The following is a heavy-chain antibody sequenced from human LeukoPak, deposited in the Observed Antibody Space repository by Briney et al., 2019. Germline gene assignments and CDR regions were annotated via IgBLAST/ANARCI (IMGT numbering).Heavy chain of an antibody. CDR2: IKQDGSEK. CDR3: ARDLGIAAAGTLYGIDP. J-gene: IGHJ5*02. D-gene: IGHD6-13*01. CDR1: GFTFSSYW. Sequence: GGSLRLSCAASGFTFSSYWMSWVRQAPGKGLEWVANIKQDGSEKYYVDSVKGRFTISRDNAKNSLYLQMNSLRAEDTAVYYCARDLGIAAAGTLYGIDPWGQGTLVTVSS. V-gene: IGHV3-7*01.